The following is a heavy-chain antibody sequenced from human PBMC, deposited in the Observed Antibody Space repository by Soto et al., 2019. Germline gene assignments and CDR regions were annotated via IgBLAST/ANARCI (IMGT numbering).Heavy chain of an antibody. CDR2: FDPEDGET. D-gene: IGHD5-12*01. J-gene: IGHJ4*02. CDR3: ATDTGYLSGYASGDFDY. Sequence: ASVKVSCKVSGYTLTELSMHWVRQAPGKGLEWMGGFDPEDGETIYAQKFQGRVTMTEDTSTDTAYMELSSLRSEDTAVYYCATDTGYLSGYASGDFDYWGQGTLVTVSS. CDR1: GYTLTELS. V-gene: IGHV1-24*01.